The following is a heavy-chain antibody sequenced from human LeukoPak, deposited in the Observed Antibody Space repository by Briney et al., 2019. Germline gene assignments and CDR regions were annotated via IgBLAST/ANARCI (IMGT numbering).Heavy chain of an antibody. CDR2: ISSSSSYI. V-gene: IGHV3-21*01. Sequence: GGSLRLSCAASRFTFSSYSMNWVRQAPGKGLEWVSSISSSSSYIYYADSVKGRFTISRDNAKNSLYLQMNSLRAEDTAVYYCASHYYDSSGPGWYWGQGTLVTVSS. D-gene: IGHD3-22*01. J-gene: IGHJ4*02. CDR1: RFTFSSYS. CDR3: ASHYYDSSGPGWY.